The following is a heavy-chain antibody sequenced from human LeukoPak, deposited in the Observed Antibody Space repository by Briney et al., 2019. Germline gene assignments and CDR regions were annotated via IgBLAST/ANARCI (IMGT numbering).Heavy chain of an antibody. D-gene: IGHD6-13*01. CDR3: ARPDEEQLVRDAFDI. CDR1: GFTFDDYA. CDR2: ISGNGGRT. Sequence: GGSLRLSCAASGFTFDDYAIHWVRQTPGKGLEWVSLISGNGGRTYYADSVKGRFTISRDNSKDSLYLQMNSLRAEDTAVYYCARPDEEQLVRDAFDIWGQGTMVTVSS. J-gene: IGHJ3*02. V-gene: IGHV3-43*02.